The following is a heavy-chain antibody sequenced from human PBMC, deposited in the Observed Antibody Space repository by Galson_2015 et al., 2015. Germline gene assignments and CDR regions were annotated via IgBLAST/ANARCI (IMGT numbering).Heavy chain of an antibody. CDR3: ARPQAVVCNRYFYYGMDV. CDR1: GYTFTSYG. D-gene: IGHD6-19*01. V-gene: IGHV1-18*01. Sequence: SVKVSCKASGYTFTSYGISWVRQSPGQGLEWMGWISAYNGNTNYAQKLQGRVTMTPDTSTSTAYMELRSLRSDDTAVYYCARPQAVVCNRYFYYGMDVWGQGSTVTVYS. CDR2: ISAYNGNT. J-gene: IGHJ6*02.